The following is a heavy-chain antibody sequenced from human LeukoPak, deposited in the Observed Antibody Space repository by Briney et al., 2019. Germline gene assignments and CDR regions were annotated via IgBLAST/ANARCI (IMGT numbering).Heavy chain of an antibody. CDR2: ISAYNGNT. J-gene: IGHJ5*02. CDR3: AAGLYCSSTSCYLGP. Sequence: ASVKVSCKASGYTFTSYGISWVRQAPGQGLEWMGWISAYNGNTNYAQKLQGRVTMTTDTSTSTAYMELRSLRSDDTAVYYCAAGLYCSSTSCYLGPWGQGTLVTVSS. D-gene: IGHD2-2*01. CDR1: GYTFTSYG. V-gene: IGHV1-18*01.